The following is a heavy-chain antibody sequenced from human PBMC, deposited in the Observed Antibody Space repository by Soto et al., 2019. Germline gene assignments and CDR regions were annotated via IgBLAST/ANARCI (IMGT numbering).Heavy chain of an antibody. CDR1: GGTFSSYA. J-gene: IGHJ6*02. CDR2: IIPIFGTA. V-gene: IGHV1-69*01. CDR3: ARAESRFGLDSLDYCYYGMDV. D-gene: IGHD3-16*01. Sequence: QVQLVQSGAEVKKPGSSVKVSCKASGGTFSSYAISWVRQAPGQGLEWMGGIIPIFGTANYAQKFQGRVTITADESTRTAYMELSSLRSEDTAVYYCARAESRFGLDSLDYCYYGMDVWGQGTTVTVSS.